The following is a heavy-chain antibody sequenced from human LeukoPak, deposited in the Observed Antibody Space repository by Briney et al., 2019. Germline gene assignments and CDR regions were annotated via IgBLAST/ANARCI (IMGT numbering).Heavy chain of an antibody. CDR1: GFTFDDYA. CDR3: AKDNGYSSGWYGPDY. D-gene: IGHD6-19*01. J-gene: IGHJ4*02. CDR2: ISWDGGST. V-gene: IGHV3-43D*03. Sequence: GGSLRLSCAASGFTFDDYAMHWVRQAPGKGLEWVSLISWDGGSTYYADSVKGRFTISRDNSKNSLYLQMNSLRAEDTALYYCAKDNGYSSGWYGPDYWGQGTLVTVSS.